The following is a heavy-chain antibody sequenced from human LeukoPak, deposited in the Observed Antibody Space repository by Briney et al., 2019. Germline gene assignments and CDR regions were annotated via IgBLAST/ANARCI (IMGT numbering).Heavy chain of an antibody. CDR2: ISWNSGSI. J-gene: IGHJ4*02. D-gene: IGHD6-13*01. CDR3: ARPGIAAAGTDY. CDR1: GFTFDDYA. Sequence: GGSLRLSCAASGFTFDDYAMHWVRQAPGKGLEWVSGISWNSGSIGYADSVKGRFTISRDNAKNSLYLQMNSLRAEDTAVYYCARPGIAAAGTDYWGQGTLVTVSS. V-gene: IGHV3-9*01.